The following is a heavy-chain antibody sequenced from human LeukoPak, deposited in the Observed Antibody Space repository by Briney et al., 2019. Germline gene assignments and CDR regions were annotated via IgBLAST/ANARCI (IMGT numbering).Heavy chain of an antibody. CDR3: ARDLYCSSTSCYNAFDI. J-gene: IGHJ3*02. Sequence: SETLSLTCTVSGGSISSSNWWSWVRQPPGKGLEWIGEIYHSGSTNYNPSLKSRVTISVDKSKNQFSLKLSSVTAADTAVYYCARDLYCSSTSCYNAFDIWGQGTMVTVSS. CDR1: GGSISSSNW. V-gene: IGHV4-4*02. CDR2: IYHSGST. D-gene: IGHD2-2*02.